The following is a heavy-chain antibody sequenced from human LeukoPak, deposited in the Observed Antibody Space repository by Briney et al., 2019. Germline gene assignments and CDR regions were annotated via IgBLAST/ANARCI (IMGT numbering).Heavy chain of an antibody. CDR2: IRYDGSNK. J-gene: IGHJ4*02. Sequence: PGGSLRLSCAASGFTFSSYGMHWVRQAPGKGLEWVAFIRYDGSNKYYADSVKGRFTISRDNSKNTLYLQMNSLRAEDTAVYYCARDLEGHICYFDYWGQGTLVTVSS. CDR1: GFTFSSYG. V-gene: IGHV3-30*02. CDR3: ARDLEGHICYFDY. D-gene: IGHD2-21*01.